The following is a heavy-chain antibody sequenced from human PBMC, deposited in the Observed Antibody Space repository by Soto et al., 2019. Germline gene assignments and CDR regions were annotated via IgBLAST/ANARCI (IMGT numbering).Heavy chain of an antibody. CDR3: AKDLGYCTNGVCSYWHLDL. V-gene: IGHV3-23*01. CDR2: ISGSGGST. D-gene: IGHD2-8*01. Sequence: GGSLRLSCAASGFTFSSYAMSWVRQAPGKGLEWVSAISGSGGSTYYADSVKGRFTTSRDNAKNTLYLQMNSLGAEDTAIYYCAKDLGYCTNGVCSYWHLDLWGRGTLVTVSS. J-gene: IGHJ2*01. CDR1: GFTFSSYA.